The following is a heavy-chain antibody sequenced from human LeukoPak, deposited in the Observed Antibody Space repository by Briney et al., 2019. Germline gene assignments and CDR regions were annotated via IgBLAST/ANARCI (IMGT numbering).Heavy chain of an antibody. CDR3: AREPTYDFWSGYLGYYYMDV. V-gene: IGHV1-24*01. CDR2: FDPEDGET. D-gene: IGHD3-3*01. J-gene: IGHJ6*03. Sequence: ASVKVSCKVSGYTLTELSMHWVRQAPGKGLEWMGGFDPEDGETIYAQKFQGRVTMTEDTSTDTAYMELSSLRSEDTAVYYCAREPTYDFWSGYLGYYYMDVWGKGTTVTVSS. CDR1: GYTLTELS.